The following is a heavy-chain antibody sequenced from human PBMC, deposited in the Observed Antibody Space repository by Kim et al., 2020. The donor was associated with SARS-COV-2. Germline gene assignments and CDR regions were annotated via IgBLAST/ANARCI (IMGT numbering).Heavy chain of an antibody. D-gene: IGHD3-3*01. V-gene: IGHV3-23*01. CDR2: ISNSGTDT. Sequence: GGSLRLSCAASGFTFSNYAMAWVRQAPGQGLVWVSVISNSGTDTYYADSVQGRFTISRDNSANILSLEMNSLRVEDTTIYYCAKVAIGIIPGTIEHWGQGTLVTVSS. J-gene: IGHJ4*02. CDR1: GFTFSNYA. CDR3: AKVAIGIIPGTIEH.